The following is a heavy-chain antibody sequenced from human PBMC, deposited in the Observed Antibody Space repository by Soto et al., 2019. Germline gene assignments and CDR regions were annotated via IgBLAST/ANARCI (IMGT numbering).Heavy chain of an antibody. CDR1: GFTFSSYW. Sequence: GGSLRLSCAASGFTFSSYWMHWVRQAPGKGLVWVSRINSDGSSTSYADSVKGRFTISRDNAKNTLYLQMNSLRAEDTAVYYCARRAGEYYDFWSGYPRYYYYYYMDVWGKGTTVTVSS. CDR2: INSDGSST. D-gene: IGHD3-3*01. J-gene: IGHJ6*03. V-gene: IGHV3-74*01. CDR3: ARRAGEYYDFWSGYPRYYYYYYMDV.